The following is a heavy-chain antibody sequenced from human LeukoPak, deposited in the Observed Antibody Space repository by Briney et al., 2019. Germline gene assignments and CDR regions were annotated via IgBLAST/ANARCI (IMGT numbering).Heavy chain of an antibody. J-gene: IGHJ4*02. CDR2: INPNSGGT. CDR1: GYTFTGYY. CDR3: AGGGALRNSIVGAPFDY. Sequence: ASVKVSCKASGYTFTGYYMHWVRQAPGQGLEWMGWINPNSGGTNYAQKFQGRVTMTRDTSISTAYMELSRLRSDDTAVYYCAGGGALRNSIVGAPFDYWGQGTLATVSS. V-gene: IGHV1-2*02. D-gene: IGHD1-26*01.